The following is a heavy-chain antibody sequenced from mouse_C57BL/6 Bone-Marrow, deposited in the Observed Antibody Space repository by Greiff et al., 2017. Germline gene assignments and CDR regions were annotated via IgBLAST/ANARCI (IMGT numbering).Heavy chain of an antibody. Sequence: VQGVESGAELARPGASVKLSCKASGYTFTSYGISWVKQRTGQGLEWIGEIYPRSGNTYYNEKFKGKATLTADKSSSTAYMELRSLTSEDSAVYFCARWSYDYGGRAFDYWGQGTTLTVSA. CDR3: ARWSYDYGGRAFDY. D-gene: IGHD2-4*01. J-gene: IGHJ2*01. CDR2: IYPRSGNT. V-gene: IGHV1-81*01. CDR1: GYTFTSYG.